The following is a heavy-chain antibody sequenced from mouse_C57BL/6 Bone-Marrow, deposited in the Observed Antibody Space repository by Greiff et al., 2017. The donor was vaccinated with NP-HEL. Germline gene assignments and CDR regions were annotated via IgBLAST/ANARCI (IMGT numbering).Heavy chain of an antibody. D-gene: IGHD4-1*01. V-gene: IGHV5-6*01. CDR2: ISSGGSCT. J-gene: IGHJ3*01. CDR3: ARRGLTGTGFAY. Sequence: EVHLVESGGDLVPPLCSLQLSCAASGFTFSSYGMSWVRQTPDKRLEWVATISSGGSCTYYPDSVKGRFTISRDNAKNTLYLQMSSLKSEDTAMYYCARRGLTGTGFAYWGQGTLVTVSA. CDR1: GFTFSSYG.